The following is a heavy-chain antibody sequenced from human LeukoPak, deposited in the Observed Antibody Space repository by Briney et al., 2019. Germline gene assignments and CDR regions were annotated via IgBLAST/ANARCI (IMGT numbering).Heavy chain of an antibody. Sequence: SETLSLTCTVSGASVNSGSSYWSWIRQPPGKRLEWIGYIYYSGSTNYNPSLKSRVTISVDTSKNQFSLKLSSVTAADTAVYYCTSVRAVAGLDYWGQGTLVTVSS. CDR3: TSVRAVAGLDY. CDR1: GASVNSGSSY. CDR2: IYYSGST. J-gene: IGHJ4*02. V-gene: IGHV4-61*01. D-gene: IGHD6-19*01.